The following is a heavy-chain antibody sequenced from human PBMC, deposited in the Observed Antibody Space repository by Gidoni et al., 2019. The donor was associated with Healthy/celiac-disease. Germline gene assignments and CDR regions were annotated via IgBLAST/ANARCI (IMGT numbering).Heavy chain of an antibody. CDR2: ISYDGSNK. D-gene: IGHD5-12*01. CDR3: AKEKGGYNFDY. CDR1: GFTFSSYG. Sequence: QVQLVESGGGVVQPGRSLRLSCAASGFTFSSYGMHWVRQAPGKGLEWVAVISYDGSNKYYADSVKGRFTISRDNSKNTLYLQMNSLRAEDTAVYYCAKEKGGYNFDYWGQGTLVTVSS. J-gene: IGHJ4*02. V-gene: IGHV3-30*18.